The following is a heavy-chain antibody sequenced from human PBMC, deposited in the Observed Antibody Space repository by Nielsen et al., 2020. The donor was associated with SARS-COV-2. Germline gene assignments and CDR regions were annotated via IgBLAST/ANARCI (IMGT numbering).Heavy chain of an antibody. CDR2: IHYSGST. J-gene: IGHJ2*01. CDR3: ARVSPDYGGTDWYFDL. Sequence: SETLSLTCSVSGGSISDDDYYWSWIRQHPGKGLEWIAYIHYSGSTNYNPSLKSRVTISADMSKNQFSLSLGPVTAADTAVYYCARVSPDYGGTDWYFDLWGRGTLATVSS. V-gene: IGHV4-31*03. CDR1: GGSISDDDYY. D-gene: IGHD4-23*01.